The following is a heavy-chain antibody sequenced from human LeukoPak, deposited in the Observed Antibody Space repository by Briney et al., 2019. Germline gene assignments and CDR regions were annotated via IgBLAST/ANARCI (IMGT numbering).Heavy chain of an antibody. V-gene: IGHV3-33*01. CDR2: IWYDGSNK. CDR3: ARGGVTIFGVAAGYYGMDV. J-gene: IGHJ6*02. Sequence: SGGSLRLSCAASGFTFSSYGMHWVRQAPGKGLEWVAVIWYDGSNKYYADSVKGRFTISRDNSKNTLYLQMNSLRAEDMAVYYCARGGVTIFGVAAGYYGMDVWGQGTTVTVSS. CDR1: GFTFSSYG. D-gene: IGHD3-3*01.